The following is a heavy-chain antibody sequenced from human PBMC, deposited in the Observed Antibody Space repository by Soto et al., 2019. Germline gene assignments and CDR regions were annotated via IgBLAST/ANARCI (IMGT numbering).Heavy chain of an antibody. V-gene: IGHV3-23*01. CDR1: GVTFSSDA. Sequence: GGSLRLSCAPSGVTFSSDAMSSVRQASGKGLAWVSAISGSGGSTYYEDSVKGRFTISRDNSKITLYLQMNSLRAEDTAVYYCAKDEAAAGSEVDYWGQGPLVTVSS. CDR2: ISGSGGST. D-gene: IGHD6-13*01. CDR3: AKDEAAAGSEVDY. J-gene: IGHJ4*02.